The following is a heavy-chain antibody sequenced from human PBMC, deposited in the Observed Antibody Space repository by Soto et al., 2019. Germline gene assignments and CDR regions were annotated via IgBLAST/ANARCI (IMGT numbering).Heavy chain of an antibody. CDR3: TTSAYYDFWSGYSRYYFDY. Sequence: GESLKISCAASGFTFSNAWMNWVRQAPGKGLEWVGRIKSKTDGGTTDYAAPVKGRFTISRDDSKNTLYLQMNSLKTEDTAVYYCTTSAYYDFWSGYSRYYFDYWGQGTLVTVSS. V-gene: IGHV3-15*07. D-gene: IGHD3-3*01. CDR1: GFTFSNAW. J-gene: IGHJ4*02. CDR2: IKSKTDGGTT.